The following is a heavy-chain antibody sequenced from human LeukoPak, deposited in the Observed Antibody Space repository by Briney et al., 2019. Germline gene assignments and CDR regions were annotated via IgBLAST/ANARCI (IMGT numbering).Heavy chain of an antibody. Sequence: PGGSLRLSCAASGFTFSSYGMHWVRHAPGKGREWVAVIRYVGSDKYYADSVKGRFTISRDNSKNTLYLQMNSLRAEDTAVYYCAREVMYSSGEHWFAPWGQGTLVTVSS. CDR2: IRYVGSDK. CDR3: AREVMYSSGEHWFAP. D-gene: IGHD6-19*01. J-gene: IGHJ5*02. V-gene: IGHV3-33*01. CDR1: GFTFSSYG.